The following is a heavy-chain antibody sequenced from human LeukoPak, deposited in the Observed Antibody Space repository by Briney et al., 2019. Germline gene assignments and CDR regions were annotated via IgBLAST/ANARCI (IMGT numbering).Heavy chain of an antibody. D-gene: IGHD3-10*01. V-gene: IGHV4-31*03. CDR1: GGSISSGVYY. J-gene: IGHJ3*02. Sequence: PSETLSLTCTVSGGSISSGVYYWSWIRQHPGKGLEWIGYIYYSGSTYSNPSLKSRLTMSVDISKNQFSLKLSSVTAADTAVYYCARGVKGLRGAFGIWGQGTMVTVSS. CDR3: ARGVKGLRGAFGI. CDR2: IYYSGST.